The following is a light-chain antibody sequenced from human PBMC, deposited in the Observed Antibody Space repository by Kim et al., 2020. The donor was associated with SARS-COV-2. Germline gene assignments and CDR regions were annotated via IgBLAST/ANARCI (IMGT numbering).Light chain of an antibody. Sequence: PGDTATLSCSASQSLPSSDLAWYQQNPGLAPRLLMYGVSTRATGIPDRFSGSGSGSDFTLTISKLEPEDFDVYYCQVYGDSGTFAQGTKVEIK. CDR1: QSLPSSD. J-gene: IGKJ1*01. V-gene: IGKV3-20*01. CDR2: GVS. CDR3: QVYGDSGT.